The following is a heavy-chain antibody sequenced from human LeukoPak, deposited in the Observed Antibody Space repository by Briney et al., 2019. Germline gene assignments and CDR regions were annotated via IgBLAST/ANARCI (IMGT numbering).Heavy chain of an antibody. V-gene: IGHV1-2*02. CDR1: GYTFTGYN. Sequence: GASVKVSCKASGYTFTGYNIHWVRQAPGQGLEWMGWINSNTGGTTFAQKFQGRVTMTRDTSISTAYMELSSLRSDDTAVYYCARALGMAVAGSAGYWGQGTLVTVSS. D-gene: IGHD6-19*01. CDR3: ARALGMAVAGSAGY. CDR2: INSNTGGT. J-gene: IGHJ4*02.